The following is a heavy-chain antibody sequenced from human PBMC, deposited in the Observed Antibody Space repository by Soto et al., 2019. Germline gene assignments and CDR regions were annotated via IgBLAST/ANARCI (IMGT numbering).Heavy chain of an antibody. CDR2: ISYNGIDK. Sequence: QMQLVESGGGVVQPGRSLRLSCVASGITFTNHGIHWVRQAPGKGLEWVADISYNGIDKWYADSVKGRFTISRDNFRDTVYLQMNGLRPEDTAVYYCASGEGQNCHYTRFDYWGQGTLVTVSS. CDR1: GITFTNHG. J-gene: IGHJ4*02. CDR3: ASGEGQNCHYTRFDY. D-gene: IGHD2-2*02. V-gene: IGHV3-30*03.